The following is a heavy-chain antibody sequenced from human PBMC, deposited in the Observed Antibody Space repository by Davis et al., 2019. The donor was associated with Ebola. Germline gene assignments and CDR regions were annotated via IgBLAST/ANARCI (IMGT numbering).Heavy chain of an antibody. D-gene: IGHD3-22*01. V-gene: IGHV3-74*01. CDR2: INTDGGRT. J-gene: IGHJ4*02. CDR3: ARDFDRVRE. Sequence: HTGGSLRLSCAASGFTFSSYWMHWVRQGPGKGLVWVSRINTDGGRTGYADSMKGRFTISRDNAKNTLYLQMNSLKAEDTAVYYCARDFDRVREWGQGTLVTVSS. CDR1: GFTFSSYW.